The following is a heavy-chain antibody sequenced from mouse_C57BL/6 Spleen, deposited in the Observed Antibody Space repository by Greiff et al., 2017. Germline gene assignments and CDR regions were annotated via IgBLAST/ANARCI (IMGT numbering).Heavy chain of an antibody. J-gene: IGHJ1*03. CDR1: GYTFTSYW. CDR2: IDPSDSYT. D-gene: IGHD1-1*01. V-gene: IGHV1-69*01. CDR3: ARAITTVANWYFDV. Sequence: QVQLQQPGAELVMPGASVKLSCKASGYTFTSYWMHWVKQRPGQGLEWIGEIDPSDSYTNYNQKFKGKSTLTVDKSSSTAYMQLSSLTSEDSAVYYGARAITTVANWYFDVWGTGTTVTVSS.